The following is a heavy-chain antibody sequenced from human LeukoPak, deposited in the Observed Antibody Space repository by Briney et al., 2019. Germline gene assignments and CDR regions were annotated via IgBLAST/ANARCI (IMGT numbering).Heavy chain of an antibody. Sequence: SVKVSCKASGGTFSSYVISWVRQAPGQGLEWMGGIIPIFGTANYAQKFQGRVTITTDESTSTAYMELSSLRSEDTAVYYCARDHYYDSSGYYADDAFDIWGQGTMVTVSS. D-gene: IGHD3-22*01. CDR1: GGTFSSYV. CDR2: IIPIFGTA. V-gene: IGHV1-69*05. J-gene: IGHJ3*02. CDR3: ARDHYYDSSGYYADDAFDI.